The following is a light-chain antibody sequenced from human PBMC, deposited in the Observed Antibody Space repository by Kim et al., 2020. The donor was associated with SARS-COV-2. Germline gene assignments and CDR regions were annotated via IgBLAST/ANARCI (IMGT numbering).Light chain of an antibody. V-gene: IGLV4-69*01. Sequence: ASVKLTSDLSRGHSSYAIAGHQQQPEKGRRYLMKLNSDGSHSKGDGMPDRFSGSSSGAERYRTISSRQSEDEADYYCQTWGTGIVVFGGGTQLTVL. J-gene: IGLJ2*01. CDR2: LNSDGSH. CDR1: RGHSSYA. CDR3: QTWGTGIVV.